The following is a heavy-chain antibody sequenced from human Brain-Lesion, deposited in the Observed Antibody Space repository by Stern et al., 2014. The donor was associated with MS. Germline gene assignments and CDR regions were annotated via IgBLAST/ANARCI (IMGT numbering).Heavy chain of an antibody. V-gene: IGHV1-2*02. Sequence: VQLVESGAEVKKPGASVKVSCKTSGYIFTGYYIHWVRQAPGQGLEWMACINPTTCEQQYARKFQGQVTMSRDTSSSTAYVELSSLTSDDTAVYYCARDQRGITIFGVVTDYYYLGMDVWGQGTTVTVSS. J-gene: IGHJ6*02. CDR3: ARDQRGITIFGVVTDYYYLGMDV. CDR1: GYIFTGYY. D-gene: IGHD3-3*01. CDR2: INPTTCEQ.